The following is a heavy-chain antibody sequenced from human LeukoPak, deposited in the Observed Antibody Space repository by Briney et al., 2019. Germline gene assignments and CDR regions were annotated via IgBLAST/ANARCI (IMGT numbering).Heavy chain of an antibody. Sequence: GGSLRLSCAASGFTFSSYGMHWVRQAPGKGLEGVAFIRYDGSNKYYADSVKGGFTIYRDNSKNTLYLQMNSLRAEDTAVYYCAKNGDRGAYCTGGTCYPYFYYYMDVWGKGTTVTI. V-gene: IGHV3-30*02. CDR3: AKNGDRGAYCTGGTCYPYFYYYMDV. D-gene: IGHD2-15*01. J-gene: IGHJ6*03. CDR1: GFTFSSYG. CDR2: IRYDGSNK.